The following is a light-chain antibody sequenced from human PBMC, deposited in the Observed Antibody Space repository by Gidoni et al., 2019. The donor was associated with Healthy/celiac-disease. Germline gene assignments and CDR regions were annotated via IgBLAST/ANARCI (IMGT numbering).Light chain of an antibody. V-gene: IGKV1-12*01. CDR1: QAISSW. CDR2: AAS. J-gene: IGKJ5*01. Sequence: DIQMTQSPSSVSASVGDRVTITCRASQAISSWLGWYQQKPGKAPKLLIYAASSLQSGVPPRFSGSGSGTDFTLTSSSLQPEDFATYYCQQANSFPITFGQGTRLEIK. CDR3: QQANSFPIT.